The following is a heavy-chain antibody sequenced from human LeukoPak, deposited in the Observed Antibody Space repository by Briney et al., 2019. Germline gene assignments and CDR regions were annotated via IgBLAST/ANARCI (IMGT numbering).Heavy chain of an antibody. CDR3: ARGGFGYVYFDY. CDR2: IKGDGSEK. CDR1: GFTFSAYW. Sequence: GGSLRLSCAASGFTFSAYWMSWVRQAPGKGLEWVAHIKGDGSEKHSVDSVKGRFTISRDNAKSPLYLQMNSLRAEDTALYYCARGGFGYVYFDYWGQGSLVTVSS. D-gene: IGHD2-8*01. J-gene: IGHJ4*02. V-gene: IGHV3-7*01.